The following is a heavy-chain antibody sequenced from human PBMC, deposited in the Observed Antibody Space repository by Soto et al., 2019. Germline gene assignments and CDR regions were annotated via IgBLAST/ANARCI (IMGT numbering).Heavy chain of an antibody. CDR1: GYSFTSYW. CDR3: ARIRATPYYYYYYGMDV. V-gene: IGHV5-51*01. CDR2: IYPGDSDT. D-gene: IGHD5-12*01. Sequence: GESLKISCKGSGYSFTSYWIGWVRQMPGKGLEWMGIIYPGDSDTRYSPSFQGQVTISADKSISTAYLQWSSLKASDTAMYYCARIRATPYYYYYYGMDVSGKGTTVTLSS. J-gene: IGHJ6*04.